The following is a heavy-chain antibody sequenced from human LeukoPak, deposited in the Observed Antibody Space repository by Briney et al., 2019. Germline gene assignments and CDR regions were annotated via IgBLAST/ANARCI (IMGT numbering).Heavy chain of an antibody. CDR2: INTDGSST. Sequence: AGGSLRLSCAASGFTFSSYWMHWVRQAPGKGLVWVSRINTDGSSTNYADSVKGRFTISRDNAKNTLYLQVNSLRVEDTAVYYCARGLHYYDSSGKGYSYYMDVWGKGTTVTISS. D-gene: IGHD3-22*01. CDR3: ARGLHYYDSSGKGYSYYMDV. CDR1: GFTFSSYW. J-gene: IGHJ6*03. V-gene: IGHV3-74*01.